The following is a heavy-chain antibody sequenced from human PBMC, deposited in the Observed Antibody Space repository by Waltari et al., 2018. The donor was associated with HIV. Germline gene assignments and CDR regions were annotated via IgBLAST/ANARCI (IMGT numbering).Heavy chain of an antibody. CDR1: GITFRNAW. CDR2: IKSGAEGGTT. V-gene: IGHV3-15*01. J-gene: IGHJ4*02. CDR3: TTLWYSYDSTDY. D-gene: IGHD3-22*01. Sequence: EVQLVESGGGLVKPGGSLRLSCEASGITFRNAWMSWVRQAPGKGLEWVGRIKSGAEGGTTDYAAAVKGRFTISRDDSKHTLYLQMDSLKTEDTAVYYCTTLWYSYDSTDYWGQGTLVTVSS.